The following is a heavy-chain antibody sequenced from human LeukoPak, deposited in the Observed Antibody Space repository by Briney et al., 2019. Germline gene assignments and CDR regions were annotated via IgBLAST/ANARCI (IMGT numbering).Heavy chain of an antibody. D-gene: IGHD3-10*01. Sequence: GGSLRLSCAGSGFSFGPHAMSWVRQAPGKGLEWVSGIGGSDDSTHYAGSVKGRFTISRDNSRQTLFLQMNSLRAEDTAVYYCAKLKVRGVILYYFVYWGQGTLVTVSS. CDR1: GFSFGPHA. CDR2: IGGSDDST. J-gene: IGHJ4*02. V-gene: IGHV3-23*01. CDR3: AKLKVRGVILYYFVY.